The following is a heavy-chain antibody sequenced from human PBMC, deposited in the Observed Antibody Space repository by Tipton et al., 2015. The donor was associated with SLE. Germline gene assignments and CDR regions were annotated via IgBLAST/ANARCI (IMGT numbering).Heavy chain of an antibody. J-gene: IGHJ4*02. V-gene: IGHV4-59*11. CDR2: IYYSGST. D-gene: IGHD1-26*01. CDR3: ARDRDSIVDFDY. CDR1: GGSISSHY. Sequence: LRLSCTVSGGSISSHYWSWIRQPPGKGLEWIGSIYYSGSTNYNPSLKSRVTISVDTSKNQFSLKLSSVTAADTAVYYCARDRDSIVDFDYWGQGTLVTVSS.